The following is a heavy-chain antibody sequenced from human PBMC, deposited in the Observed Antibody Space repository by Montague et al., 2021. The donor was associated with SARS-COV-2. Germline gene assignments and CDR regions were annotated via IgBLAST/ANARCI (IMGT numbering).Heavy chain of an antibody. CDR2: IYHTGST. CDR1: GGSISSGGYY. V-gene: IGHV4-31*03. J-gene: IGHJ3*02. Sequence: TLSLTCTVSGGSISSGGYYWSWIRQHPRKGLEWIGYIYHTGSTHYXPSLKSRVTISKETSKNHFSLNLSSVTAADSAVYYCARGSGYYDSSGYSYDAFDIWGQGTKVTVSS. CDR3: ARGSGYYDSSGYSYDAFDI. D-gene: IGHD3-22*01.